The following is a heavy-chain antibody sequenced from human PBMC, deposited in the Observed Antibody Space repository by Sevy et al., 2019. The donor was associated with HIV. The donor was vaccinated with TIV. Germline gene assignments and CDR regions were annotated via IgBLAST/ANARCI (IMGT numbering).Heavy chain of an antibody. CDR2: ISISVSSI. V-gene: IGHV3-48*03. J-gene: IGHJ4*02. CDR3: ARATMSRGVHFDY. Sequence: GGSLRLSCAASGFSFSSYEMNWVRQAPGKGLEWVSYISISVSSIYYEDPVKGRFTISRDNAKNSLYLQMNSLSAEDAAVYYCARATMSRGVHFDYWGQGNLVTVSS. D-gene: IGHD3-10*01. CDR1: GFSFSSYE.